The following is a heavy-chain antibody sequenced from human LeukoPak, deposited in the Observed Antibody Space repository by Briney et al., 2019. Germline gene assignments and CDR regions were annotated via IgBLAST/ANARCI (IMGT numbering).Heavy chain of an antibody. CDR1: GGSISSYY. V-gene: IGHV4-59*01. Sequence: PSETLSLTCTVSGGSISSYYWSWIRQPPGKGLEWIGYIYYSGSTNYNPSLKSRVTISVDTSKNQFSLKLSSVTAADTAVYYCARTMEAEVGEYFDYWGQGTLVTDSS. J-gene: IGHJ4*02. CDR3: ARTMEAEVGEYFDY. D-gene: IGHD3-10*01. CDR2: IYYSGST.